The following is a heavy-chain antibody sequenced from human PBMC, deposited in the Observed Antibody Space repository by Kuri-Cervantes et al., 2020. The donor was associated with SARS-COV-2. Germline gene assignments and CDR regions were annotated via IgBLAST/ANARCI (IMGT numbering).Heavy chain of an antibody. D-gene: IGHD3-10*01. Sequence: ASVKVSCKASGYTSTSYGISWVRQAPGQGLEWMGWISAYNGNTNYAQKLQGRVTMTTDTSTSTAYMELSSLRSEDTAVYYCATVGRVGLRGGDAFDIWGQGTMVTVSS. CDR1: GYTSTSYG. V-gene: IGHV1-18*01. CDR2: ISAYNGNT. J-gene: IGHJ3*02. CDR3: ATVGRVGLRGGDAFDI.